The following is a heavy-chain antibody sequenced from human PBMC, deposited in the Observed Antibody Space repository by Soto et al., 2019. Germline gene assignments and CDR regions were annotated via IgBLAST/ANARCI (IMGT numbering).Heavy chain of an antibody. D-gene: IGHD2-21*02. V-gene: IGHV3-30*18. CDR3: AKDKSHCWGGACKDYFDH. CDR2: VSLDGTNK. Sequence: QVQLVDSGGGVVQPGRSLRLSCTASGFMFSTYGMHWVRQAPGKGLEWVALVSLDGTNKYYADSVKGRFTISRDNSKSTRYLQMDSLRAEDTAVYYCAKDKSHCWGGACKDYFDHWGQGTLVTVSS. J-gene: IGHJ4*02. CDR1: GFMFSTYG.